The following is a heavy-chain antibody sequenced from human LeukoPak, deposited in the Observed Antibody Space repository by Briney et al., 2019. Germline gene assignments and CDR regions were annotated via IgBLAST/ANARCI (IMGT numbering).Heavy chain of an antibody. V-gene: IGHV3-48*04. CDR2: ISSSSSTI. CDR1: GFTFSSYS. CDR3: ARDLGVDIVAAISDYMDV. J-gene: IGHJ6*03. Sequence: GGSLRLSCAASGFTFSSYSMNWVRQAPGKGLEWVSYISSSSSTIYYADSVKGRFTISRDNAKNSLYLQMNSLRAEDTAVYYCARDLGVDIVAAISDYMDVWGKGTTVTVSS. D-gene: IGHD5-12*01.